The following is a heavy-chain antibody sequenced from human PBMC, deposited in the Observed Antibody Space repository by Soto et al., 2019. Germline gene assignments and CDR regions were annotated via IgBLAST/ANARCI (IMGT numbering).Heavy chain of an antibody. Sequence: QEQLVQSGAEVKKPGASVKVSCKASGYTFSVYYLHWVRQAPGQGLEWMGWIYPTTGVTTYAQKFQGRVTMTRDTSMATAYMDLSGLKSDDTAVYYCARGLGGAWGMDVWGQGTTVPVSS. J-gene: IGHJ6*02. V-gene: IGHV1-2*02. D-gene: IGHD3-16*01. CDR2: IYPTTGVT. CDR1: GYTFSVYY. CDR3: ARGLGGAWGMDV.